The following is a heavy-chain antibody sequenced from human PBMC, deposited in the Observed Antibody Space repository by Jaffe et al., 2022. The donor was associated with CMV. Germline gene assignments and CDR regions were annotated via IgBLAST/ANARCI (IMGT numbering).Heavy chain of an antibody. Sequence: EVQLVESGGGLVQPGGSLRLSCVASGFNFGSTTMTWVRQAPGRGLEWVANLKEDGSDEYYVDSVKGRFTVSRDNAKSSLYLQMNSLRAEDTAVYFCARGGARYFEYWGQGTLVTVSS. CDR3: ARGGARYFEY. V-gene: IGHV3-7*03. CDR1: GFNFGSTT. J-gene: IGHJ4*02. CDR2: LKEDGSDE. D-gene: IGHD3-16*02.